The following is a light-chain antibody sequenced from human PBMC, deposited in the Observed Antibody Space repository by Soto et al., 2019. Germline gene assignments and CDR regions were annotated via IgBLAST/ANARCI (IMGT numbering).Light chain of an antibody. CDR1: QSVSSSY. CDR3: QQYGSSPWT. Sequence: EIVLTQSPGTLSLSPGERATLSCRASQSVSSSYLAWYQQKTGQAPRLLIYGASSRATGIPDRFSGSGSGTDFTLTIIRLEPEDFAVYYCQQYGSSPWTFGQGTKVDIK. V-gene: IGKV3-20*01. CDR2: GAS. J-gene: IGKJ1*01.